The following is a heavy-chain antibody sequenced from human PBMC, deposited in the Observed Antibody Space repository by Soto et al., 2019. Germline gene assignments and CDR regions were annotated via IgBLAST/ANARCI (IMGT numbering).Heavy chain of an antibody. CDR3: AKGAPLLAAGTWWFDP. D-gene: IGHD6-13*01. V-gene: IGHV3-23*01. CDR2: ISYSGHTT. Sequence: GGSLRLSCAASGFTFTSYAMNWVRQAPGQGLEWVSTISYSGHTTYYADSVKGRFTISRDNSNNTLYLQMDSLRGEDTAVYYCAKGAPLLAAGTWWFDPWGQGTLVTVSS. CDR1: GFTFTSYA. J-gene: IGHJ5*02.